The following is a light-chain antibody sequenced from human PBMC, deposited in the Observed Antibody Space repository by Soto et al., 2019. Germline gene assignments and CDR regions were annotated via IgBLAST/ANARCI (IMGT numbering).Light chain of an antibody. CDR1: SSDVGDYNF. Sequence: QSALTQPASVSGSPGQSIIISCTGTSSDVGDYNFVSWYQQHPCKAPKLMIYEVSNRPSGVSNRFSGSKSGNTASLTISGLQAEDEADYYCSSYTSSTTRGIYVFGTGTKLTVL. CDR3: SSYTSSTTRGIYV. V-gene: IGLV2-14*01. J-gene: IGLJ1*01. CDR2: EVS.